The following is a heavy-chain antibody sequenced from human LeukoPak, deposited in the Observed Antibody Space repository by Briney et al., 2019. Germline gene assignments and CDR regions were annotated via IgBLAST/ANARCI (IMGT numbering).Heavy chain of an antibody. D-gene: IGHD3-22*01. CDR1: GFIFSSYG. J-gene: IGHJ4*02. CDR3: ARELHSSGYPYFDY. Sequence: GGSLRLSCAASGFIFSSYGMHWVRQAPGKGLEWVSVIYSGGSTYYADSVKGRFTISRDNSKNTLYLQMNSLRAEDTAVYYCARELHSSGYPYFDYWGQGTLVTVSS. CDR2: IYSGGST. V-gene: IGHV3-66*01.